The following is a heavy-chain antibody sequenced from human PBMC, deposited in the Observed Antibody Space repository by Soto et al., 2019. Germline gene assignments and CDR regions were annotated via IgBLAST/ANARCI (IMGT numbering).Heavy chain of an antibody. Sequence: PGGSLRLSCAASGFTFSDYYMSWIRQAPGKGLEWVSYITSSSSYTNYADSVKGRFTISRDNARNSLYLQMISLRAEDTAVYYCAKDSRRSSGWWFFDYWGQGTLVTVSS. CDR3: AKDSRRSSGWWFFDY. CDR1: GFTFSDYY. D-gene: IGHD6-19*01. CDR2: ITSSSSYT. V-gene: IGHV3-11*05. J-gene: IGHJ4*02.